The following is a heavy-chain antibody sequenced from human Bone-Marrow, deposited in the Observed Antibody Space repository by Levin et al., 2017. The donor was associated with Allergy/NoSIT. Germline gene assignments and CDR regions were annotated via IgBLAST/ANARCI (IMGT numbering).Heavy chain of an antibody. V-gene: IGHV4-38-2*01. J-gene: IGHJ4*02. D-gene: IGHD4-17*01. CDR1: GYSIHSAYS. Sequence: SQTLSLTCDVSGYSIHSAYSWGWVRQPPGKGLEWIGSIYSTDDTYYSPSLKRRVTISKRPSKNQFSLKLTSVTAADTAVYYCASMTTVTKTYYFDYWGQGTLVTVSS. CDR3: ASMTTVTKTYYFDY. CDR2: IYSTDDT.